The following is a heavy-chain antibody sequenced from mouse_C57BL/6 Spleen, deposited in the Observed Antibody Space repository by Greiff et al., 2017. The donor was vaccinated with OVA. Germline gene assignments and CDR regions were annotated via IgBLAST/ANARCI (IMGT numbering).Heavy chain of an antibody. J-gene: IGHJ4*01. CDR1: GFTFSDYG. D-gene: IGHD2-2*01. Sequence: EVQVVESGGGLVKPGGSLKLSCAASGFTFSDYGMHWVRQAPEKGLEWVAYISSGSSTIYYADTVKGRFTISRDNAKNTLFLQMTSLRSEDTAMYYCARGYDYYAMDYWGQGTSVTVSS. CDR3: ARGYDYYAMDY. V-gene: IGHV5-17*01. CDR2: ISSGSSTI.